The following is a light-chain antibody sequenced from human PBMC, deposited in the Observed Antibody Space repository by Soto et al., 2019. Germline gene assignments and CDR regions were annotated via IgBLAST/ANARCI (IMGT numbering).Light chain of an antibody. CDR1: QSVSSSY. V-gene: IGKV3-20*01. CDR2: GAS. J-gene: IGKJ2*01. Sequence: EIVLTQSPGTLSLSPGERATLSCRASQSVSSSYLAWYQQKPGQAPRLLIYGASSRATGIPDGFSGSGSGTDITLTFSRLEPEDFAVYYCQQYGSSPYTFGQGTKLEIK. CDR3: QQYGSSPYT.